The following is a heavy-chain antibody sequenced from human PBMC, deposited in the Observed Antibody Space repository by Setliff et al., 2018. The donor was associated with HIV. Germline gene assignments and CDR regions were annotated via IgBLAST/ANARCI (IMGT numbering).Heavy chain of an antibody. CDR3: AKVAGYYYDSSGYRRMDAFDI. Sequence: SSETLSLTCTVSGGSITTTNYYWGWVRQAPGKGLEWVSSISSSSNYIYYADSVKGRFTISRDNAKNSLYLQLNSLRAEDTAVYYCAKVAGYYYDSSGYRRMDAFDIWGQGTMVTVSS. J-gene: IGHJ3*02. D-gene: IGHD3-22*01. V-gene: IGHV3-21*01. CDR1: GGSITTTNYY. CDR2: ISSSSNYI.